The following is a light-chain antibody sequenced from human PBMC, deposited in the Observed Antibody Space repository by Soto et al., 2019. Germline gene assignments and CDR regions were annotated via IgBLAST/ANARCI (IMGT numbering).Light chain of an antibody. J-gene: IGKJ4*01. CDR3: QQYNSYST. CDR2: DAS. V-gene: IGKV1-5*01. Sequence: DIQMTQSPSTLSASVGDRVTITCRASQSISSWLAWYQQKPGKAPKLLIYDASSLESGVPSRFSGSGSGTEFTLTISSLQPDDFATYYCQQYNSYSTCGGGTKGDNK. CDR1: QSISSW.